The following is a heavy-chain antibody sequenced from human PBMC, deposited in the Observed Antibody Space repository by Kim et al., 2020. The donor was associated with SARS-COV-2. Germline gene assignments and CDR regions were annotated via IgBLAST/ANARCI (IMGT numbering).Heavy chain of an antibody. CDR1: SDSISSYY. D-gene: IGHD6-13*01. J-gene: IGHJ4*02. CDR3: ARSEGRGSWHQFDY. Sequence: SETLSLTCTVSSDSISSYYCSWIRQFPGKGLEWIGNIYYSGSTNYNPSLNSRVTMSWDTSKNQFSLELTSVTDADTAVYYCARSEGRGSWHQFDYWGQG. CDR2: IYYSGST. V-gene: IGHV4-59*01.